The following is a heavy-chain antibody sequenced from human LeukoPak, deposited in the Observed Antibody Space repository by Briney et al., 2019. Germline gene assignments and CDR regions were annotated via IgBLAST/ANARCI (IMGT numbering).Heavy chain of an antibody. J-gene: IGHJ4*02. CDR2: IKQDGSEK. V-gene: IGHV3-7*01. CDR3: ARIFGYSSIYYFEY. Sequence: GGSLRLSCAASGFTFSSYWMSWVRQAPGKGLEWVANIKQDGSEKYYVDSVKGRFTLSRDNAKNSLYLQMNSLRAEDTAVYYCARIFGYSSIYYFEYWGQGTLVTVSS. D-gene: IGHD6-13*01. CDR1: GFTFSSYW.